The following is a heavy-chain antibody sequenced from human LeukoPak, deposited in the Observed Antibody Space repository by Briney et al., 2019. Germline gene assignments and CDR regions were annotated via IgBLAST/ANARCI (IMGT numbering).Heavy chain of an antibody. CDR3: GKDWKLDY. CDR1: GFTFSNYA. V-gene: IGHV3-23*01. D-gene: IGHD1-1*01. CDR2: IGDKGVDK. Sequence: GGSLRLSCVASGFTFSNYAMSWVRQAPGKGLEWVSAIGDKGVDKKYADSVKGRFTISRDNSKNTLYLHMNSLRAEDTAIYYCGKDWKLDYWGQGTLVTVSS. J-gene: IGHJ4*02.